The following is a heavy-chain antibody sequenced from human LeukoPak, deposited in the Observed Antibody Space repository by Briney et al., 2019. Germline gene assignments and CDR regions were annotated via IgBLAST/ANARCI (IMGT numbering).Heavy chain of an antibody. V-gene: IGHV3-21*01. CDR1: GFTVGNNY. Sequence: GGSLRLSCATSGFTVGNNYMSWVRQAPGKGLEWVSSISSSSSYIYYADSVKGRFTISRDNAKNSLYLQMNSLRAEDTAVYYCAREYCSGGSCYLADYWGQGTLVTVSS. D-gene: IGHD2-15*01. J-gene: IGHJ4*02. CDR2: ISSSSSYI. CDR3: AREYCSGGSCYLADY.